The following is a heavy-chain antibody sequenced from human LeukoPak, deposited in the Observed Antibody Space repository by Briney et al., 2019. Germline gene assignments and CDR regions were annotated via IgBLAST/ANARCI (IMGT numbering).Heavy chain of an antibody. D-gene: IGHD3-10*01. CDR3: AGASGSYWGGWFDP. CDR2: IYYSGST. Sequence: SQTLSLTCTVSGGSISSGDYYWSWIRQPPGKGLEWIGYIYYSGSTYYNPSLKSRVTISVDMSKNQFSLKLSSVTAADTAVYYCAGASGSYWGGWFDPWGQGTLVTLSS. V-gene: IGHV4-30-4*01. CDR1: GGSISSGDYY. J-gene: IGHJ5*02.